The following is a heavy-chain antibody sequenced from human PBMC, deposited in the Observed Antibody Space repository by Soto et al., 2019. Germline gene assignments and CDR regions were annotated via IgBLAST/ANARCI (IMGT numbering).Heavy chain of an antibody. Sequence: QITLKESGPTLVKPTQTLTLTCTFSGFSLSTSGVGVGWIRQPPGKALEWLALIYWDDDKRYSPSLKSRLTIHQDTSKNQVVLTMTNMDPVDTATYYCAHRLQSAGSPLYYYYGMDVWGQGTTVTVSS. CDR2: IYWDDDK. CDR3: AHRLQSAGSPLYYYYGMDV. CDR1: GFSLSTSGVG. J-gene: IGHJ6*02. D-gene: IGHD6-13*01. V-gene: IGHV2-5*02.